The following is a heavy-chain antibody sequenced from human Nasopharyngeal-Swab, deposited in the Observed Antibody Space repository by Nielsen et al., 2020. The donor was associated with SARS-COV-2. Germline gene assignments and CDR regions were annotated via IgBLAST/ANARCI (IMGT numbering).Heavy chain of an antibody. J-gene: IGHJ4*02. Sequence: GESLKISCAASGFTFSDYYISWIRQAPGKGLEWVSYISSSSSYTNYADSVKGRFTISRDNAKNSLYLQMNSLRAEDTAVYYCARDGSLSSPIDYWGQGTLVTVSS. CDR1: GFTFSDYY. CDR3: ARDGSLSSPIDY. CDR2: ISSSSSYT. D-gene: IGHD6-13*01. V-gene: IGHV3-11*05.